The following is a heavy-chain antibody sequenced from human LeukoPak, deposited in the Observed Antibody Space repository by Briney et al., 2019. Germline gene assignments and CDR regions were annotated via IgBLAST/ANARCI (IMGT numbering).Heavy chain of an antibody. CDR2: IYYTGST. CDR1: GYSISSGYY. Sequence: SETLSLTCTVSGYSISSGYYWGWIRQPPGKGLEWIGNIYYTGSTIYNPSLQSRVTISLDTSKNQFSLKLTSVTAADTAVYYCARWGGYSYGFTRGFDSWGQGTLVTVSS. CDR3: ARWGGYSYGFTRGFDS. D-gene: IGHD5-18*01. V-gene: IGHV4-38-2*02. J-gene: IGHJ4*02.